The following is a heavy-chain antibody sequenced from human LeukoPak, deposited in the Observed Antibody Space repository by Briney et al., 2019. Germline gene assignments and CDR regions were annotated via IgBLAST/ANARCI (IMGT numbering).Heavy chain of an antibody. V-gene: IGHV3-30*02. CDR1: GFTFSSYG. D-gene: IGHD3-10*01. CDR3: AKGYGSGSYYPPDDY. Sequence: PGGSLRLSCAASGFTFSSYGMHWVRQAPGKGLEWVAFIRYDGSNKYYADSVKGRFTISRDNSKNTLYLQMNSLRAEDTAVYYCAKGYGSGSYYPPDDYWGQGTLVTVSS. J-gene: IGHJ4*02. CDR2: IRYDGSNK.